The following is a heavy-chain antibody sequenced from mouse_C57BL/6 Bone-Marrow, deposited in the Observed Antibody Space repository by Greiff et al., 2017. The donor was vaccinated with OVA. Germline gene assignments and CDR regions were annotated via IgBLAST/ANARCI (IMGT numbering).Heavy chain of an antibody. CDR3: ASNWVLLAY. CDR2: ISDGGSYT. Sequence: EVHLVESGGGLVKPGGSLKLSCAASGFTFSSYAMSWVRQTPEKRLEWVATISDGGSYTYYPDNVKGRFTISRDNAKNNLYLQMSHLKSEDTAMYYCASNWVLLAYWGQGTLVTVSA. V-gene: IGHV5-4*01. CDR1: GFTFSSYA. D-gene: IGHD4-1*01. J-gene: IGHJ3*01.